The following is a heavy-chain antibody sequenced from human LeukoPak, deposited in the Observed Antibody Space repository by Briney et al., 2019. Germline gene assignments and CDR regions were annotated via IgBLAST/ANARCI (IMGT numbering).Heavy chain of an antibody. D-gene: IGHD2-2*01. CDR2: IYYSGST. Sequence: SETLSLTCTVSGGSISSYYWSWIRQPPGKGLEWIGCIYYSGSTNYNPSLKSRVTISVDTSKNQFSLKLSSVTAADTAVYYCASGPICSSTSCYLDVYYYGMDVWGQGTTVTVSS. J-gene: IGHJ6*02. CDR1: GGSISSYY. V-gene: IGHV4-59*01. CDR3: ASGPICSSTSCYLDVYYYGMDV.